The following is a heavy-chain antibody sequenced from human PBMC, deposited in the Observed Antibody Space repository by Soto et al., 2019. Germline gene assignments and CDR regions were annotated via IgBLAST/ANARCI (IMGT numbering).Heavy chain of an antibody. J-gene: IGHJ6*03. CDR2: IQSGGPT. D-gene: IGHD2-15*01. CDR1: GFTVSSKY. CDR3: ARDDVLFDGGRCHAVPMDF. Sequence: GGSLRLSCAASGFTVSSKYMSWVRQAPGKGLEWVSLIQSGGPTYYADSVKGRFTISRDTSENTVHLQMDSLRAEDTAVYYCARDDVLFDGGRCHAVPMDFWGKGTTVTVSS. V-gene: IGHV3-66*01.